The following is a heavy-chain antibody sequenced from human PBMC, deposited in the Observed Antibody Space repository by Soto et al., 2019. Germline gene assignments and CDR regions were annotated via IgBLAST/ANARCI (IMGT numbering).Heavy chain of an antibody. CDR2: FTWNSGSI. D-gene: IGHD1-20*01. V-gene: IGHV3-9*01. CDR1: GFPFDDYA. CDR3: EKGPGCSRHNWDYFAY. Sequence: EVQRVASGGGLVQPGRSLRLSCAASGFPFDDYAMHWVRQVPGKGLEWVSGFTWNSGSIVYEDSVKGRFTISRDNAKNSMYLQMGSLRAEDTALYYCEKGPGCSRHNWDYFAYCGQGTLVPVSS. J-gene: IGHJ4*02.